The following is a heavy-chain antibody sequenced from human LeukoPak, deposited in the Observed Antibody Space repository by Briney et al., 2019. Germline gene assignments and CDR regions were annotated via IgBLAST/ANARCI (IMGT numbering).Heavy chain of an antibody. CDR2: INPNSGGT. CDR1: GYTFTGYY. J-gene: IGHJ4*02. V-gene: IGHV1-2*02. Sequence: ASVKVSCKASGYTFTGYYMHWVRPAPGQGLEWMGWINPNSGGTNYAQKFQGRVTMTRDTSISTAYMELSRLRSDDTAVYYCARDLLVGATSGNYWGQGTLVTVSS. CDR3: ARDLLVGATSGNY. D-gene: IGHD1-26*01.